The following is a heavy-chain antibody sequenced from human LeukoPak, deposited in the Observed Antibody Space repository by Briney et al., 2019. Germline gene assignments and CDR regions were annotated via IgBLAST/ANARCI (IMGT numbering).Heavy chain of an antibody. D-gene: IGHD6-6*01. CDR1: GYTFTIYA. Sequence: ASVKVSCKASGYTFTIYAIHWVRQAPGQRLEWVGWISTYNDDRKYSPKFRGTVTITTDTSASTAYLELSSLRSEDTAVYYCARDRSSFSYAFDIWGQGTKVTGSS. J-gene: IGHJ3*02. CDR3: ARDRSSFSYAFDI. V-gene: IGHV1-3*04. CDR2: ISTYNDDR.